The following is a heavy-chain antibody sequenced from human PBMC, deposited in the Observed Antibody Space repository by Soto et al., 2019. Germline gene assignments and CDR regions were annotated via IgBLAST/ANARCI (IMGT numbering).Heavy chain of an antibody. CDR3: ARRAGLYNWFDP. CDR1: GYSFSNYW. CDR2: IDPSDSYT. V-gene: IGHV5-10-1*01. Sequence: VESLKISWKGSGYSFSNYWISWVRQMPGKGLEWMGRIDPSDSYTNYSPSFQGHVTISADKSISTAYLQWSSLKASDTAMYYCARRAGLYNWFDPWGQGTLVTVSS. J-gene: IGHJ5*02.